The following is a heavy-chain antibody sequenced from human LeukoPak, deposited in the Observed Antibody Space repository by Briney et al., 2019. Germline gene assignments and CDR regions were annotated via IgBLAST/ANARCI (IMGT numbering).Heavy chain of an antibody. CDR3: ARDYYDHAFDI. CDR1: GFTFSSYS. D-gene: IGHD3-22*01. J-gene: IGHJ3*02. Sequence: GGSLRLSCTASGFTFSSYSLNWVRQAPGKGLEWVSSISSSSSYIDYADSVKGRFTISRDNAKNSLYLQMNSLRAEDTAVYYCARDYYDHAFDIWGQGTMVTVSS. V-gene: IGHV3-21*01. CDR2: ISSSSSYI.